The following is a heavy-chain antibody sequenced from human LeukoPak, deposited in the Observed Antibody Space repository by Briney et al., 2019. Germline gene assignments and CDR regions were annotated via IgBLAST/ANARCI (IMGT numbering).Heavy chain of an antibody. CDR1: GYTFTGYY. D-gene: IGHD1-26*01. CDR2: INPNGGGT. CDR3: ARGVGSGLDY. Sequence: GASVKVSCKASGYTFTGYYIHWVRQAPGQGLEWMGWINPNGGGTNNAQKFQGRVTMTRDTSISTAYMELSSLRSEDTAVYYCARGVGSGLDYWGQGTLVAVSS. J-gene: IGHJ4*02. V-gene: IGHV1-2*02.